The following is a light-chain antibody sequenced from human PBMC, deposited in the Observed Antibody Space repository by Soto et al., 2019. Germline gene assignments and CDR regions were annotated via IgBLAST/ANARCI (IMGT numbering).Light chain of an antibody. CDR2: EVT. V-gene: IGLV2-14*01. Sequence: QSALAQPASVSGSPGQSIAISCTGTRSDVGAYNYVSWYQQHPGKAPKLMISEVTNRPSGVSDRFSGSKSGNTASLTISGLQAEDEADYYCSSFTSRFPFVFGTGTKFTVL. CDR1: RSDVGAYNY. J-gene: IGLJ1*01. CDR3: SSFTSRFPFV.